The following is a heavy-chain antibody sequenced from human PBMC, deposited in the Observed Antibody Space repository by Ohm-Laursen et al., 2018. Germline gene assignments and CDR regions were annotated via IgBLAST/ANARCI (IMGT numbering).Heavy chain of an antibody. CDR1: GFTFRKYW. D-gene: IGHD6-19*01. CDR3: ARASSSIAVAGLDY. V-gene: IGHV3-7*01. Sequence: GSLRLSCAASGFTFRKYWMSWVRQAPGKGLEWVANINEDGSETNYVDSMKGRFTISRDNSKNTLYLQMNSLRAEDTAVYYCARASSSIAVAGLDYWGQGTLVTVSS. J-gene: IGHJ4*02. CDR2: INEDGSET.